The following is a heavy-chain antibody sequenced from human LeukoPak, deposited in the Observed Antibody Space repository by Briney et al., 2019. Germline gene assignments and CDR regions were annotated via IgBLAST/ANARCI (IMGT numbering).Heavy chain of an antibody. CDR1: GGSISSGSCY. J-gene: IGHJ4*02. CDR3: AREELGIDY. V-gene: IGHV4-61*02. Sequence: SQTLSLTCTVSGGSISSGSCYWSWIRQPAGKGLEWIGRIYTSGSTNYNPSLKSRVTISVDTSKNQFSLKLSSVTAADTAVYYCAREELGIDYWGQGTLVTVSS. D-gene: IGHD7-27*01. CDR2: IYTSGST.